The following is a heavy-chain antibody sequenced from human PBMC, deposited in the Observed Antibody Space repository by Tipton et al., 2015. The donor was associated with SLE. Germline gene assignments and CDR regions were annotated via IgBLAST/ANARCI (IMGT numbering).Heavy chain of an antibody. D-gene: IGHD4-17*01. J-gene: IGHJ3*02. CDR3: ARHDYGDYGIWAFDM. CDR2: ISSSGTT. V-gene: IGHV4-39*07. Sequence: TLSLTCTVSVGSLTSSSYYWGWIRQPPGKGLEWIGSISSSGTTHYNPSLKSRVTISVDTSKNQLSLKQRSATAADTAVYYCARHDYGDYGIWAFDMWGRGTVVSVSS. CDR1: VGSLTSSSYY.